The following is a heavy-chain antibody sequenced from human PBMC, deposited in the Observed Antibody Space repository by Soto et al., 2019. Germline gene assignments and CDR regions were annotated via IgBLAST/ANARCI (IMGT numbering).Heavy chain of an antibody. V-gene: IGHV1-2*02. Sequence: QLHLVQSGAVVKKPGASVTVSCSASGYPVTAYYMHWVRQAPGRGLEWMGGINPATGAAKSTQTFQGRVTMTRDTSTSTVFMELSGPTSEDTAVFYCARGGGVGVAGSAAFDMWGQGTLVTVSS. CDR2: INPATGAA. CDR3: ARGGGVGVAGSAAFDM. CDR1: GYPVTAYY. D-gene: IGHD3-3*01. J-gene: IGHJ3*02.